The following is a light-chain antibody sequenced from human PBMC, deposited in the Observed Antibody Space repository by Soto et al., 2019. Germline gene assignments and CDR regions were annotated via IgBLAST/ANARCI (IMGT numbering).Light chain of an antibody. CDR3: SSYTSSRTLYV. Sequence: QSVLTQPASVSGSPGQSITISCTGTSSDVGGYNYVSWYQQHPGKAPKLMIYEVSNRPSGVSNRFSGSKSGNTPSLTISGLQAEDEADYYCSSYTSSRTLYVFGTGTKLTVL. CDR2: EVS. J-gene: IGLJ1*01. CDR1: SSDVGGYNY. V-gene: IGLV2-14*01.